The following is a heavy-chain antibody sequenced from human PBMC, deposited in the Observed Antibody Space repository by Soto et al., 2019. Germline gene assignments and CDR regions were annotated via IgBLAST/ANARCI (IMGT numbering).Heavy chain of an antibody. J-gene: IGHJ4*02. CDR2: IIPIFGTA. D-gene: IGHD3-22*01. CDR3: ARDYYYDSSGYYFDY. Sequence: GASVKVSCKASGGTFSSYAISWVRHAPGQGLEWMGGIIPIFGTANYAQKFQGRVTITADESTSTAYMELSSLRSEDTAVYYCARDYYYDSSGYYFDYWGQGTLVTVPS. CDR1: GGTFSSYA. V-gene: IGHV1-69*13.